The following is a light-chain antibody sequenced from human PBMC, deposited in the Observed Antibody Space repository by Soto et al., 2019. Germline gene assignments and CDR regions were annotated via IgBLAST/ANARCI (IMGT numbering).Light chain of an antibody. J-gene: IGLJ2*01. CDR1: SIDVGAYNF. CDR3: SSYAGTNKYII. V-gene: IGLV2-8*01. Sequence: QSALTQPPSASGSPGQSVTISCTGTSIDVGAYNFVSWYQQHPGKAPKLMISEVTKRPSGVPDRFSGSKSGNTASLTVSGLQAEDEADYYCSSYAGTNKYIIFGGGTKLTVL. CDR2: EVT.